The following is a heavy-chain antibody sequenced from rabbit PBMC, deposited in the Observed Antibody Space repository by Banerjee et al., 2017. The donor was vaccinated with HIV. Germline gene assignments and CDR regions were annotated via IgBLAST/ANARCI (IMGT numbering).Heavy chain of an antibody. CDR3: ARDLAGDAGYGYYL. D-gene: IGHD6-1*01. Sequence: QSLEESGGDLVKPGTSLTLNCTASGFSLSSDYWICWVRQAPGKGLELIACIYGGKSGTTWYASWAKGRFPISKTSSPTVTLQMTSLTAADTATYFCARDLAGDAGYGYYLWGPGTLVTVS. CDR2: IYGGKSGTT. V-gene: IGHV1S40*01. CDR1: GFSLSSDYW. J-gene: IGHJ4*01.